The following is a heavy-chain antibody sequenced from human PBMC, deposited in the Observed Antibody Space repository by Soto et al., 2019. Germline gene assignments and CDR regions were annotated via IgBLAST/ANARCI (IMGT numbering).Heavy chain of an antibody. J-gene: IGHJ3*02. CDR2: IWYDGSNK. CDR3: ARSGDSGPWEYDFWSGRRIDAFDI. D-gene: IGHD3-3*01. V-gene: IGHV3-33*01. Sequence: GGSLRLSCAASGFTFSSYGMHWVRQAPGKGLEWVAVIWYDGSNKYYADSVKGRFTISRDNSKNTLYLQMNSLRAEDTAVYYCARSGDSGPWEYDFWSGRRIDAFDIWGQGTMVTVS. CDR1: GFTFSSYG.